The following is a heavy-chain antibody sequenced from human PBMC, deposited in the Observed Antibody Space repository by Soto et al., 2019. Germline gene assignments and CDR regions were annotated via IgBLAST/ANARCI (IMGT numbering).Heavy chain of an antibody. J-gene: IGHJ6*02. Sequence: GGSLRLSCTASGFTFVDYAMSWVRQAPGKGLEWVGFIRSKAYGGTTEYAASVKGRFTISRDDSKSIAYLQMNSLKTEDTAVYYCTRTYYYDSSNGMDVWGQGTTVTVSS. V-gene: IGHV3-49*04. CDR1: GFTFVDYA. CDR2: IRSKAYGGTT. D-gene: IGHD3-22*01. CDR3: TRTYYYDSSNGMDV.